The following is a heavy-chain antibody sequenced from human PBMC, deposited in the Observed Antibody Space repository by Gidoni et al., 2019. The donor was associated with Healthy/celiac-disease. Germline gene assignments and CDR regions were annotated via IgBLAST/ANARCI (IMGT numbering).Heavy chain of an antibody. J-gene: IGHJ4*02. CDR1: GFTFSSDS. V-gene: IGHV3-21*01. CDR3: ARDYGDYAGGDY. CDR2: ISSSSSYI. Sequence: EVQLVESGGGLVKPGGSLRRSCAASGFTFSSDSMNWVRQAPGKGLEWVSSISSSSSYIYYADAVKGRFTISRDNAKNSLYLQMNSLRAGDTAVYYCARDYGDYAGGDYWGQGTLVTVSS. D-gene: IGHD4-17*01.